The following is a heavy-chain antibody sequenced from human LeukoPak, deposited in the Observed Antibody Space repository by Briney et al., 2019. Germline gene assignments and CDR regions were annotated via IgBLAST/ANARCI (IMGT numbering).Heavy chain of an antibody. D-gene: IGHD4-11*01. CDR1: GFTFSSYS. CDR3: ARVGPLDYRGNDY. V-gene: IGHV3-21*01. J-gene: IGHJ4*02. CDR2: ISSSSSYI. Sequence: PGGSLRLSCAASGFTFSSYSMNWVRQAPGKGLEWVSSISSSSSYIYYADSVKGRFTISRDNAKNSLYLQMNSPRAEDTAVYYCARVGPLDYRGNDYWGQGTLVTVSS.